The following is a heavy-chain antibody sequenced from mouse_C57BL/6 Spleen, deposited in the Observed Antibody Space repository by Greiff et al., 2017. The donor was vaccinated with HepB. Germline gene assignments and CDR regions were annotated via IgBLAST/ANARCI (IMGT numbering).Heavy chain of an antibody. CDR2: IDPETGCT. D-gene: IGHD1-1*01. CDR3: TRWDYYGSSLY. Sequence: QVQLKQSGAELVRPGASVTLSCKASGYTFTDYEMHWVKQTPVHGLEWIGAIDPETGCTAYNQKFKGKAILTADKSSSTAYMELRSLTSEDSAVYYCTRWDYYGSSLYWGQGTTLTVSS. J-gene: IGHJ2*01. CDR1: GYTFTDYE. V-gene: IGHV1-15*01.